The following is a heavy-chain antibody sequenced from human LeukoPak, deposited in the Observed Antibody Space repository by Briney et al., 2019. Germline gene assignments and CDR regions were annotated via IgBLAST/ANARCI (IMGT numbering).Heavy chain of an antibody. CDR1: GGSISSSSYY. D-gene: IGHD2-15*01. V-gene: IGHV4-39*01. CDR2: IYYSGST. Sequence: PSETLFLTCTVSGGSISSSSYYWGWIRQPPGKGLEWIGSIYYSGSTYYNPSLKSRVTISVDTSKNQFSLKLSSVTAADTAVYYCARRRYCSGGSCFYYFDYWGQGTLVTVSS. CDR3: ARRRYCSGGSCFYYFDY. J-gene: IGHJ4*02.